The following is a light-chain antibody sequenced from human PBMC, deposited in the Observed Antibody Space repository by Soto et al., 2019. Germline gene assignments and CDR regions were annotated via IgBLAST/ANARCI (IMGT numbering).Light chain of an antibody. Sequence: AIQLTQSPSSLSASVGDRVTITCRASQGISSALAWYQQKPGKAPKLLIYDASSLESGVPSRFSGSGSGTDFTLTITSLQPVDFAAYYCQQFNSYPWTFGQGTKVEIK. J-gene: IGKJ1*01. CDR2: DAS. CDR3: QQFNSYPWT. V-gene: IGKV1-13*02. CDR1: QGISSA.